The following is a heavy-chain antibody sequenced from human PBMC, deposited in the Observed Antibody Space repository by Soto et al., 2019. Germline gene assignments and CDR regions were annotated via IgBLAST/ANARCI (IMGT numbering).Heavy chain of an antibody. CDR2: ISYDGSNK. J-gene: IGHJ4*02. D-gene: IGHD1-20*01. Sequence: GGSLRLSCAASGFTFSSYGMHWVRQAPGKGLEWVAVISYDGSNKYYADSVKGRFTISRDNSKNTLYLQMNSLRAEDTAVYYCAKDFLQINWNDRGLDWGQGNLVTV. V-gene: IGHV3-30*18. CDR1: GFTFSSYG. CDR3: AKDFLQINWNDRGLD.